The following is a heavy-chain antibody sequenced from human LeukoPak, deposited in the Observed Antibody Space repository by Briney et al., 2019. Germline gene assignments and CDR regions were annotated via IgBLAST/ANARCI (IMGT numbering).Heavy chain of an antibody. V-gene: IGHV4-34*01. CDR3: ARGRVYYDSSGNYYGMDV. CDR2: INHSGST. D-gene: IGHD3-22*01. J-gene: IGHJ6*02. CDR1: GGSFSGYY. Sequence: SETLSLTCAVYGGSFSGYYWSWIRQPPGKGLEWIGEINHSGSTNYNPSLKSRVTISVDTSKNQFSLKLSPVTAADTAVYYCARGRVYYDSSGNYYGMDVWGQGTTVTVSS.